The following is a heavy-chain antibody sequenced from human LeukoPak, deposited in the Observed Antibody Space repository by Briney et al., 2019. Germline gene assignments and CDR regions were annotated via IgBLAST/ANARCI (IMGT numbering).Heavy chain of an antibody. V-gene: IGHV3-7*01. D-gene: IGHD3-22*01. CDR1: EFPFNGYW. CDR2: INQDGSEK. J-gene: IGHJ4*02. CDR3: ARSAAGIVVVIPFDY. Sequence: GGSLRLSCAASEFPFNGYWMSWVRQAPGKGLECVANINQDGSEKYYVDSVRGRFTISRDNAKNSLYLQMNSLRAEDTAVYFCARSAAGIVVVIPFDYWGQGTLVTVSS.